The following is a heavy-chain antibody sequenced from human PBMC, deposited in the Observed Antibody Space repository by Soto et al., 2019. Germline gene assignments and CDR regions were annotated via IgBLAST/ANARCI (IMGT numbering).Heavy chain of an antibody. J-gene: IGHJ4*02. CDR3: ARESITIFGVVPNFDY. CDR1: GFTFSSYA. D-gene: IGHD3-3*01. Sequence: QVQLVESGGGVVQPGRSLRLSCAASGFTFSSYAMHWVRQAPGKGLEWVAVISYDGSNKYYADSVKGRFTISRDNSKNPLYLQMNSLRAEDTAVYYCARESITIFGVVPNFDYWGQGTLVTVSS. V-gene: IGHV3-30-3*01. CDR2: ISYDGSNK.